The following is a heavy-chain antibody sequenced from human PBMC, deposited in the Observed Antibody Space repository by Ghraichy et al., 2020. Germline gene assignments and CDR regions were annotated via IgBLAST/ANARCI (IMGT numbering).Heavy chain of an antibody. D-gene: IGHD3-9*01. CDR3: ARHRIRYFDWSTISSPADAFDI. CDR1: GGSISSSSYY. Sequence: SETLSLTCTVSGGSISSSSYYWGWIRQPPGKGLEWIGSIYYSGSTYYNPSLKSRVTISVDTSKNQFSLKLSSVTAADTAVYYCARHRIRYFDWSTISSPADAFDIWGQGTMVTVSS. CDR2: IYYSGST. V-gene: IGHV4-39*01. J-gene: IGHJ3*02.